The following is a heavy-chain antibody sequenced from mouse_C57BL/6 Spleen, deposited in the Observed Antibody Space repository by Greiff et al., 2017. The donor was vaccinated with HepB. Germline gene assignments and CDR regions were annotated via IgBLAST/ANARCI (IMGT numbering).Heavy chain of an antibody. Sequence: QVHVKQPGAELVKPGASVKLSCKASGYTFTSYWMHWVKQRPGRGLEWIGRIDPNSGGTKYNEKFKSKATLAVDKPSSTAYMQLSSLTSEDSAVYYCARESTTVVDYYAMDYWGQGTSVTVSS. D-gene: IGHD1-1*01. J-gene: IGHJ4*01. CDR2: IDPNSGGT. CDR3: ARESTTVVDYYAMDY. V-gene: IGHV1-72*01. CDR1: GYTFTSYW.